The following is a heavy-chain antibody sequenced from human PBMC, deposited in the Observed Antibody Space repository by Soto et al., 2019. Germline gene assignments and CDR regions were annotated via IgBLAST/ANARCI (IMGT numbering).Heavy chain of an antibody. V-gene: IGHV3-23*01. CDR2: ISGSGGST. CDR3: ATGRGVNFYYGMDV. Sequence: EVQLLESGGGLVQPGGSLRLSCAASGFTFSSYAMSWVRQAPGKGLEWVSAISGSGGSTYYADSVKGRFTISRDNSKNTVYLQMNSLRAEDTAVYYCATGRGVNFYYGMDVWGQGTTVTVSS. CDR1: GFTFSSYA. D-gene: IGHD3-10*01. J-gene: IGHJ6*02.